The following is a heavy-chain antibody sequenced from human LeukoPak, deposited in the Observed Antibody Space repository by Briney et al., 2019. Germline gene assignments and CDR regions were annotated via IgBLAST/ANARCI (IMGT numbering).Heavy chain of an antibody. Sequence: SETLSLTCTVSGGSVSSSNYYWSWIRQPPGKGLKWVGFFSYNVHSDYNPSLKSRVTISVDTSKNQFSLRLSSVTAADTAIYYCARVSVAGTGPDYWGQGTQVTVSS. CDR1: GGSVSSSNYY. J-gene: IGHJ4*02. D-gene: IGHD6-13*01. CDR2: FSYNVHS. V-gene: IGHV4-61*01. CDR3: ARVSVAGTGPDY.